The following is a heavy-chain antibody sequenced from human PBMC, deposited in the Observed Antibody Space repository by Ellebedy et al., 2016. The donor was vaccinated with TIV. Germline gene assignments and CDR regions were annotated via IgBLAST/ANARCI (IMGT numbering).Heavy chain of an antibody. D-gene: IGHD2/OR15-2a*01. Sequence: MPSETLSLTCTVSGGSISSYYWSWIRQPPGKGLEWIGYMYHSGNTNYNPYLKSLVTISVDTSKNQFSLKLSSLTAADTAVYYCARDCFYDGYAFDIWGQGTMVTVSS. CDR3: ARDCFYDGYAFDI. J-gene: IGHJ3*02. CDR2: MYHSGNT. CDR1: GGSISSYY. V-gene: IGHV4-59*12.